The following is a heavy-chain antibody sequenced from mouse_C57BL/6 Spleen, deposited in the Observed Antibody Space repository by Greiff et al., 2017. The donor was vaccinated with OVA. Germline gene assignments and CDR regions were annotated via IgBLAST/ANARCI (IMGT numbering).Heavy chain of an antibody. CDR3: ARGGYDGYPYWDFDV. Sequence: VQLKESGAELVKPGASVKLSCTASGFNITDYYMHWVKQRTEQGLEWIGRIDPEDGETKYAPKFQGKATIPADTSSNTAYLQLSSLTYEDTAVYYCARGGYDGYPYWDFDVWGTGTTVTVSS. D-gene: IGHD2-3*01. CDR2: IDPEDGET. CDR1: GFNITDYY. V-gene: IGHV14-2*01. J-gene: IGHJ1*03.